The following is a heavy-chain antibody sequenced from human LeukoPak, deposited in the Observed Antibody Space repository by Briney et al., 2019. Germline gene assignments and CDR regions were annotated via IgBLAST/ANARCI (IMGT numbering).Heavy chain of an antibody. D-gene: IGHD2-2*01. CDR2: ISSSSSTI. V-gene: IGHV3-48*01. J-gene: IGHJ4*02. Sequence: PGGSLRLSCAASGFTFSSYSMNWVRQAPGKGLEWVSYISSSSSTIYYADSVKGRFTISRDNAKNSLYLQMNSLRAEDTAVYYCARDIVVVPAAKGFDYWGQGTLVTVSS. CDR1: GFTFSSYS. CDR3: ARDIVVVPAAKGFDY.